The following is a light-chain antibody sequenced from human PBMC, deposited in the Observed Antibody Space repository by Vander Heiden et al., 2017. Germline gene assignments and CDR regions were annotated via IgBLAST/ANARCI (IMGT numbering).Light chain of an antibody. Sequence: GQPASISYRSSPSPAHSTGHIYVSWLHQRPGQPPRLLIYEISNRFSGVPDRFSGSGAGTDFTLKISRVESEDVGVYYCMQATQCPFTFGQGTKLEIK. CDR2: EIS. J-gene: IGKJ2*01. CDR1: PSPAHSTGHIY. CDR3: MQATQCPFT. V-gene: IGKV2-24*01.